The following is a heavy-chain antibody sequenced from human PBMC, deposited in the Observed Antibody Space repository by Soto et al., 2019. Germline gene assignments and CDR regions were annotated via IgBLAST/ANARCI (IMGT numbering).Heavy chain of an antibody. CDR3: ARIVVGATGDL. Sequence: SETLSLTCSVSGDSVSSDRYFWTWIRQPPGKGLEWIAYISYTGDTNYNPSLKSRVTISVDTSRNQFSLTLTSVTAADTAVYFCARIVVGATGDLWGLGSMGRVS. CDR2: ISYTGDT. CDR1: GDSVSSDRYF. J-gene: IGHJ5*02. D-gene: IGHD1-26*01. V-gene: IGHV4-61*01.